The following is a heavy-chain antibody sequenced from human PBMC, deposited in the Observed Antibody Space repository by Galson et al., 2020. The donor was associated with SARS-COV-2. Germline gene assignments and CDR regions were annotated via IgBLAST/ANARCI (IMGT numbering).Heavy chain of an antibody. Sequence: SLKISCAASGITFADYAMHLVRQAPGKGLGWVSGSSWNSGSIGYPDSVKSRFTISRDNAKTSLYLQMNSLSAEDTALYYCAKDMGGDTCSWGQGTLGTVSS. V-gene: IGHV3-9*01. J-gene: IGHJ5*02. D-gene: IGHD3-16*01. CDR2: SSWNSGSI. CDR3: AKDMGGDTCS. CDR1: GITFADYA.